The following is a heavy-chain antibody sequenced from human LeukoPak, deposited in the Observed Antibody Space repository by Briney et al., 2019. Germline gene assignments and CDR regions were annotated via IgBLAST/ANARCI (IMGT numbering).Heavy chain of an antibody. CDR2: ISAYNGDT. J-gene: IGHJ4*02. CDR1: GYTFRNYG. V-gene: IGHV1-18*01. Sequence: ASVKVSCKACGYTFRNYGITWVRQVPGQGPEWMGWISAYNGDTHYAQNLQGRVTMTTDTFTSTGYMELRSLRSDDTAVYYCARDPTNTSGYYAYFDYWGQGTLVTVFS. CDR3: ARDPTNTSGYYAYFDY. D-gene: IGHD5-12*01.